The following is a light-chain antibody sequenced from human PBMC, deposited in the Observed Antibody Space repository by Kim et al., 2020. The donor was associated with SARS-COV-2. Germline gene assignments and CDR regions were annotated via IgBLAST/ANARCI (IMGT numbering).Light chain of an antibody. CDR2: SAS. CDR1: QDISNN. CDR3: PQYFDYPLT. J-gene: IGKJ4*01. Sequence: ASVGDTVTITCRATQDISNNLAWSQQKPGKAPETLIFSASRLQSGVPSKFSGSGSGTDFTLTITSLQPEDFATYFCPQYFDYPLTFGGGTKVDSK. V-gene: IGKV1-16*02.